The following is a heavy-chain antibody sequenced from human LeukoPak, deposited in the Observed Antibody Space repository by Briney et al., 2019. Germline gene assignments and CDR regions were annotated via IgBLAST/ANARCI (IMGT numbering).Heavy chain of an antibody. D-gene: IGHD3-3*01. V-gene: IGHV4-34*01. J-gene: IGHJ4*02. CDR3: ARGVRPDYDFWSGYPYSYYFDY. Sequence: SETLSLTCAVYGGSYSGYYWSWIRQPPGKGLEWIGEINHSGSTNYNPSLKSRVTISVDTSKNQFSRKLSSVTAADTAVYYCARGVRPDYDFWSGYPYSYYFDYWGQGTLVTVSS. CDR1: GGSYSGYY. CDR2: INHSGST.